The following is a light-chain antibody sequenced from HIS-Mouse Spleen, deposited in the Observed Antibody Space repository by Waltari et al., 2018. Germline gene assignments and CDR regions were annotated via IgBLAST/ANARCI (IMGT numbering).Light chain of an antibody. CDR1: SPNIGSNH. J-gene: IGLJ3*02. V-gene: IGLV1-47*01. CDR3: AAWDDSLSGPV. CDR2: SNN. Sequence: QSVLTQPPSASGTPGQRVTISCYGSSPNIGSNHVYLYQQLPGTAPKLLSYSNNQRPSGVPDRFSGSKSGTSASLAISGLRSEDEADYYCAAWDDSLSGPVFGGGTKLTVL.